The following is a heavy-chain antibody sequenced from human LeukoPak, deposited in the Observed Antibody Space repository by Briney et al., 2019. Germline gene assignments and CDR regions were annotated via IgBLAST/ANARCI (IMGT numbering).Heavy chain of an antibody. CDR2: ISSSSSYI. CDR3: AREIFDYSPNEDY. J-gene: IGHJ4*02. V-gene: IGHV3-21*01. CDR1: GFTFSSYS. Sequence: GGSLRLSCAASGFTFSSYSMNWVRQAPGKGLEWVSSISSSSSYIYYADSVKGRFTISRDNAKNSLYLQMNSLRAEDTAVYYCAREIFDYSPNEDYWGQGTLVTVSS. D-gene: IGHD4-11*01.